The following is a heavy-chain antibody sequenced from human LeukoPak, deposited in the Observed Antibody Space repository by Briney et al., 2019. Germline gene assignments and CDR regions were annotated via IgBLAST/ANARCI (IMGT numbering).Heavy chain of an antibody. CDR1: GFIFSSYA. V-gene: IGHV3-15*01. CDR3: STAAFD. J-gene: IGHJ4*02. CDR2: IRSKADGGTT. Sequence: GGSLRLSCAASGFIFSSYAMSWVRQAPGKGLEWVGRIRSKADGGTTDYAAPVKGRITISRDDSKNTLYLQMNSLKTEDTSVYHCSTAAFDCGQGTLVTVSS.